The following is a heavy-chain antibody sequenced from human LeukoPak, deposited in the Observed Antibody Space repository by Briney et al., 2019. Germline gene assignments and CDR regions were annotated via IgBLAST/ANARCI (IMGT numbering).Heavy chain of an antibody. CDR1: GSTFSSYW. D-gene: IGHD3-10*01. CDR3: ARTVPGYFFDY. V-gene: IGHV3-74*01. Sequence: PGGSLRLSCAASGSTFSSYWMHWVRQAPGKGLVWVSRINTDGSSTSYADSVKGRFTISRDNAKNTLYLQMNSLRAEDTAVYYCARTVPGYFFDYWGQGTLVTVSS. J-gene: IGHJ4*02. CDR2: INTDGSST.